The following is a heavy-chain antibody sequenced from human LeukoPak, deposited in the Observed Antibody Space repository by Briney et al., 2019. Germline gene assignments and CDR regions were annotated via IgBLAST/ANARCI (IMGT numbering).Heavy chain of an antibody. CDR3: AKDPVVVVPAAIGAFDI. CDR1: RFTFSSYA. J-gene: IGHJ3*02. Sequence: GGALRLSCAACRFTFSSYALSWLRQAPGKGLEWVSVISGSGGRTYYADSVKGRFTISRDNSKNTLYLQMNSLRAEDTAVYYCAKDPVVVVPAAIGAFDIWGQGTMVTVSS. V-gene: IGHV3-23*01. CDR2: ISGSGGRT. D-gene: IGHD2-2*01.